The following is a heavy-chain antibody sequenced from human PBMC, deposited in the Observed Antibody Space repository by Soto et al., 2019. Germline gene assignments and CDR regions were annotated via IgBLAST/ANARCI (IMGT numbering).Heavy chain of an antibody. D-gene: IGHD2-21*01. V-gene: IGHV1-3*01. Sequence: QVQLVQSGAEVKKPGAPVRVSCKASGYRFTNKALHWVRQAPGQRLEWMGWINPANGNTKYSEKFQGRVTVTRDTSANTAYMDLSSLTSEDRAAYYCARPLAVGPGDVYDAWGQGTMVIVSS. CDR3: ARPLAVGPGDVYDA. CDR2: INPANGNT. CDR1: GYRFTNKA. J-gene: IGHJ3*01.